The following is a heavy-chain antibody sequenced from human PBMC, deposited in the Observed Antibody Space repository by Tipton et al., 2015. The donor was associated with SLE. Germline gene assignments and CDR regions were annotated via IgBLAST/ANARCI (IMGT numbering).Heavy chain of an antibody. CDR1: GFTFSSYW. CDR2: IKQDGSEK. CDR3: AKGTTYSSGWYDAFDI. D-gene: IGHD6-19*01. V-gene: IGHV3-7*03. J-gene: IGHJ3*02. Sequence: SLRLSCAASGFTFSSYWMSWVRQAPGKGLEWVASIKQDGSEKYYVDSVKGRFTISRDNAKNSLYLQMNSLRAEDTALYYCAKGTTYSSGWYDAFDIWGQGTMVTVSS.